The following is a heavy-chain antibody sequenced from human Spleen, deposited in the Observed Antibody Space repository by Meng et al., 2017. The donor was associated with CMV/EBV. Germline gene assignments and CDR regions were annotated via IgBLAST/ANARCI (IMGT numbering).Heavy chain of an antibody. CDR2: ISSSSSYI. CDR3: ARQYCSTTTCYVNY. D-gene: IGHD2-2*01. CDR1: GFTFSSYS. V-gene: IGHV3-21*04. Sequence: GGSLRLSCAASGFTFSSYSMNWVRQAPGKGLEWVSSISSSSSYIYYADSVKGRFTISRDNSKNTLYLQMNSLRAEDTAVYYCARQYCSTTTCYVNYWGQGTLVTVSS. J-gene: IGHJ4*02.